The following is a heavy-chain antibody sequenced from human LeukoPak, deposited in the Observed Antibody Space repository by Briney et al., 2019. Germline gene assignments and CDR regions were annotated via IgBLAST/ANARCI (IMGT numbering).Heavy chain of an antibody. J-gene: IGHJ6*03. Sequence: GGSLRLSCAASGFTFSNAWMSWVRQGPGKGLEWIGRIKSKTDGGATDYAAPVKGRFTISRDDSKNTLYLQMNSLKTEDTAVYYCTTVRSPFYYDSGAYYYPKLDYFYYYMDVWGKGATVIVSS. CDR2: IKSKTDGGAT. CDR3: TTVRSPFYYDSGAYYYPKLDYFYYYMDV. V-gene: IGHV3-15*01. D-gene: IGHD3-22*01. CDR1: GFTFSNAW.